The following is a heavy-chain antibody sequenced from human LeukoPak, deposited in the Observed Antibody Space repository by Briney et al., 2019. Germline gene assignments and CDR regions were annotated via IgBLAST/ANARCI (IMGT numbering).Heavy chain of an antibody. CDR1: GGTFSSYA. J-gene: IGHJ6*03. D-gene: IGHD6-6*01. CDR2: IIPIFGTA. V-gene: IGHV1-69*05. Sequence: SVKVSCKASGGTFSSYAISWVRQAPGQGLEWMGGIIPIFGTANYAQKLQGRVTITTDESTSTAYMELSSLRSEDTAVYYCARDRSSDYYYMDVWGKGTTVTVSS. CDR3: ARDRSSDYYYMDV.